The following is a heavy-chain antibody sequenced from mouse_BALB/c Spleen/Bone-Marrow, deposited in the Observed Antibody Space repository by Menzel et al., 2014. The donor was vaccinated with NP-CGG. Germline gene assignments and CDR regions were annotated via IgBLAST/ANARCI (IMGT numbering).Heavy chain of an antibody. Sequence: EVQLHQSGAELVRPGASVKLSCTASGFNIKDYYMHWVKQRPEQGLEWIGWIDPENGATEYALKFKDKATLTADKSSSTAYMQLSSLTSEDSAVYYCARHYRYYFDYWGQGTTLTVSS. CDR1: GFNIKDYY. CDR2: IDPENGAT. J-gene: IGHJ2*01. V-gene: IGHV14-4*02. CDR3: ARHYRYYFDY. D-gene: IGHD2-14*01.